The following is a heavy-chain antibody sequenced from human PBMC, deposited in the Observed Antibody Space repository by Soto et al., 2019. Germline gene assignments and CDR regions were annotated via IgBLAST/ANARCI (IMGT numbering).Heavy chain of an antibody. J-gene: IGHJ6*02. D-gene: IGHD2-15*01. CDR1: GGTFSSYA. V-gene: IGHV1-69*13. CDR2: IIPIFGTA. Sequence: SVKVSCKASGGTFSSYAISWVRQAPGQGLEWMGGIIPIFGTANYAQKFQGRVTITADESTSTAYMELSSLRSEDTAVYYCESVPRISQWWYDDYCGMDVWGQGTTVTVSS. CDR3: ESVPRISQWWYDDYCGMDV.